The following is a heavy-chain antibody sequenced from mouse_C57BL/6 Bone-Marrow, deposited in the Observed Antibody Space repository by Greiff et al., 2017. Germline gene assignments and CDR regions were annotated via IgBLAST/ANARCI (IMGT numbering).Heavy chain of an antibody. Sequence: DVKLVESEGGLVQPGSSMKLSCTASGFTFSDYYMAWVRQVPEKGLEWVANINYDGSSTYYLDSLKSRFIISRDNAKNILYLQMSSLKYEDTATYYCARDRGGTGAFDYWGQGTTLTVSS. D-gene: IGHD4-1*01. CDR1: GFTFSDYY. V-gene: IGHV5-16*01. CDR3: ARDRGGTGAFDY. CDR2: INYDGSST. J-gene: IGHJ2*01.